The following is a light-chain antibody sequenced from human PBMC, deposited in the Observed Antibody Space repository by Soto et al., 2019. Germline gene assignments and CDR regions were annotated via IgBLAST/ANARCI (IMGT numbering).Light chain of an antibody. CDR2: SAS. CDR3: QKYNSAPLT. J-gene: IGKJ4*01. V-gene: IGKV1-27*01. Sequence: DIQMTQSPSSLSASLGDIVTITCRASQGIGVYLAWLQQKPGKVPKLLIYSASTLQSGVPSRFSGSGSGTDFTLTISSLQPEDFATYYCQKYNSAPLTFGGGTKVEIK. CDR1: QGIGVY.